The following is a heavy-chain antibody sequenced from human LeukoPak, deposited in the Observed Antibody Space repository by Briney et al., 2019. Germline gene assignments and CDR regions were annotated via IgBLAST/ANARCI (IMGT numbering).Heavy chain of an antibody. Sequence: GGSLRLSCAASGFTFSRYWMHWVRQGPGKGLVWVSFIRSDGSTTYADSVKGRFTISRDNAKNTLYLQMNSLRAEGTAVYYCARDGVWEDYWGQGTLVTVSS. CDR1: GFTFSRYW. J-gene: IGHJ4*02. V-gene: IGHV3-74*01. CDR2: IRSDGSTT. CDR3: ARDGVWEDY. D-gene: IGHD1-26*01.